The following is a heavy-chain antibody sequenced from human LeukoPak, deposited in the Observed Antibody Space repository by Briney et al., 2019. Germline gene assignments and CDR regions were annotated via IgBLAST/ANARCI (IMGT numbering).Heavy chain of an antibody. V-gene: IGHV4-59*01. CDR1: GGSISSYY. J-gene: IGHJ4*02. CDR2: IYYSGST. CDR3: ARDYGLREGFDY. Sequence: SETLSLTCTVSGGSISSYYWSWIRQPPGKGLEWIGFIYYSGSTNYNPSLKSRVTISVDTSKNQFSLKLSSVTAADTAVYYCARDYGLREGFDYWGQGTLVTVSS. D-gene: IGHD4-17*01.